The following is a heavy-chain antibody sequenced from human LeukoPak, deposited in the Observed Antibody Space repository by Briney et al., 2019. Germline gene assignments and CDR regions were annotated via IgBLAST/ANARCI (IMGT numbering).Heavy chain of an antibody. V-gene: IGHV3-9*02. CDR3: TKDLTPGGADV. Sequence: GGSLRLSCAVSGFTSDDHAMHWVRQASGKGLEWVAGIMWRSGSTGYGDSVKGRFTISRDNAKKSLYLQMNGLRVEDTAFYYCTKDLTPGGADVWGQGTTVTVSS. CDR2: IMWRSGST. CDR1: GFTSDDHA. D-gene: IGHD3-10*01. J-gene: IGHJ6*02.